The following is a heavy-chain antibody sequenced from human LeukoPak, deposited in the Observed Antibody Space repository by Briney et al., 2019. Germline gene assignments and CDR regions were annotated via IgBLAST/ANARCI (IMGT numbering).Heavy chain of an antibody. V-gene: IGHV4-59*01. Sequence: SETLSLTCTVSGGSINGFYWSWIRPPPGKGGEGIGYIYYTGTTDYNPSLKSRVTISVDTSNNLFSLKMRSVTAADTAVYYCARDGAGSNWQYFDSWGQGTLVTVSS. J-gene: IGHJ4*02. CDR2: IYYTGTT. D-gene: IGHD6-13*01. CDR3: ARDGAGSNWQYFDS. CDR1: GGSINGFY.